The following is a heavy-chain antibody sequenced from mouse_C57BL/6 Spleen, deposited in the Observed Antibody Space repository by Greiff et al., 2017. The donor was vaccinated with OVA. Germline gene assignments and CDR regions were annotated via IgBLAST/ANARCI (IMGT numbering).Heavy chain of an antibody. Sequence: QVQLQQPGAELVMPGASVKLSCKASGYTFTSYWMHWVKQRPGQGLEWIGEIDPSDSYTNYNQKFKGKSTLTVDKSSSTAYMQLSSLTSEDSAVYYCARGLRRSFDYWGQGTTLTVSS. V-gene: IGHV1-69*01. CDR2: IDPSDSYT. D-gene: IGHD2-4*01. J-gene: IGHJ2*01. CDR1: GYTFTSYW. CDR3: ARGLRRSFDY.